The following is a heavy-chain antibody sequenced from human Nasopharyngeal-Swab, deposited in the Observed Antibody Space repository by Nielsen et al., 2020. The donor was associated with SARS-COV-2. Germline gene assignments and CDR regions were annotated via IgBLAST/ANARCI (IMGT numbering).Heavy chain of an antibody. CDR3: AKSPGDIAARVEYLDY. CDR1: GFTFDDYA. V-gene: IGHV3-9*01. CDR2: ISWNSGSI. J-gene: IGHJ4*02. Sequence: SLKISCAASGFTFDDYAMHWVRQAPGKGLEWVSGISWNSGSIGYADSVKGRFTISRDNAKNSLYLQMNSLRAEDTAVYYCAKSPGDIAARVEYLDYWGQGTLVTVSS. D-gene: IGHD6-6*01.